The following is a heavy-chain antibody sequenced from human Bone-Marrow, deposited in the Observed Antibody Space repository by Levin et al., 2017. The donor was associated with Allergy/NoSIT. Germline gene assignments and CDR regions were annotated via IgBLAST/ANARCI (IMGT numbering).Heavy chain of an antibody. CDR3: ARDYRVNTHPAFDI. CDR1: GFTFSSYW. CDR2: INSDGSSI. J-gene: IGHJ3*02. Sequence: GGSLRLSCAASGFTFSSYWMHWVRQAPRNGLMWVSRINSDGSSISYADSVKGRFTISRDNAKNTLYLQMNSLRAEDTAVYYCARDYRVNTHPAFDIWGQGAMVTVSS. V-gene: IGHV3-74*01. D-gene: IGHD1-26*01.